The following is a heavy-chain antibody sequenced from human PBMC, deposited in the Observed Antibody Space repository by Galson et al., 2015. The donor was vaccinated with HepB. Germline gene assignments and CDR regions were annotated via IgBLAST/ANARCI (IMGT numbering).Heavy chain of an antibody. D-gene: IGHD5-12*01. J-gene: IGHJ4*02. CDR3: ARHPGRGSVGYAFDL. V-gene: IGHV4-59*08. Sequence: LSLTCGVSHGSINNYYWSWIRQSPGKRPEWIGYIRYTGDTTYNPSLGYRVGMSVDTSINQVSLWLTSVTAADTAVYYCARHPGRGSVGYAFDLWGQGTLVTVSA. CDR2: IRYTGDT. CDR1: HGSINNYY.